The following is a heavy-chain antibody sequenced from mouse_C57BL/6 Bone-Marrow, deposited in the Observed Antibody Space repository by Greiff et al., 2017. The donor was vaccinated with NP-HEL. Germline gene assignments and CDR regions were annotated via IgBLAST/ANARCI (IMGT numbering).Heavy chain of an antibody. Sequence: EVKVVESGGGLVKPGGSLKLSCAASGFTFSSYTMSWVRQTPEKRLEWVATISGGGGNTYYPDSVKGRFTISRDNAKNTLYLQMSSLRSEDTALYYCARRGDYDRAMDYWSQGTSVTVSS. V-gene: IGHV5-9*01. CDR1: GFTFSSYT. CDR2: ISGGGGNT. CDR3: ARRGDYDRAMDY. J-gene: IGHJ4*01. D-gene: IGHD2-4*01.